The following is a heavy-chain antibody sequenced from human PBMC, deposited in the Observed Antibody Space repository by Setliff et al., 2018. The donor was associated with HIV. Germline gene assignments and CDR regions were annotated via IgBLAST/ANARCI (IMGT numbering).Heavy chain of an antibody. CDR1: GGSISNNSYY. CDR2: IFYTGTT. D-gene: IGHD4-17*01. V-gene: IGHV4-61*05. Sequence: SETLSLTCTVSGGSISNNSYYWGWVRQPPGKGLEWIGYIFYTGTTKYNPSLKSRVSMSVDMSKNQLSLKLKSVTAADTAVYYCARDRPPSTVDMLGAFDRWGQGTKVTVSS. CDR3: ARDRPPSTVDMLGAFDR. J-gene: IGHJ3*02.